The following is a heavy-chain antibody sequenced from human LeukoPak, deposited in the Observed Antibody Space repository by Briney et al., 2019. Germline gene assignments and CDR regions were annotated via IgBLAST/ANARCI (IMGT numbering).Heavy chain of an antibody. J-gene: IGHJ4*02. V-gene: IGHV4-59*08. Sequence: SETLSLTCSVSGASISSYYWSWIRQPPGKGLEWIGYIDYSGSTNYSPSLKSRVTISADTSKNQFSLKLTSLTAADTALYFCARHYSSDPFDYWGQGTLVTVSS. CDR1: GASISSYY. CDR2: IDYSGST. CDR3: ARHYSSDPFDY. D-gene: IGHD2-21*01.